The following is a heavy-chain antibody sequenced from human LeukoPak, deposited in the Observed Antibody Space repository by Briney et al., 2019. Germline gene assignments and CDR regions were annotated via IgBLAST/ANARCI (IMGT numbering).Heavy chain of an antibody. J-gene: IGHJ4*02. V-gene: IGHV4-59*08. Sequence: SETLSLTCSVSGASISSYYWSWIRQPPGKGLEWIGYIDYSGSTNYSPSLKSRVTISADTSKNQFSLKLTSLTAADTALYFCARHYSSDPFDYWGQGTLVTVSS. CDR1: GASISSYY. CDR2: IDYSGST. CDR3: ARHYSSDPFDY. D-gene: IGHD2-21*01.